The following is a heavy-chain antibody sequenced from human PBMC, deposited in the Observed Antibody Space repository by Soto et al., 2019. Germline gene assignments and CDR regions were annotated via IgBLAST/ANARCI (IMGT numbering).Heavy chain of an antibody. Sequence: SETLSLTCAVYGGSFSGYYWSWIRQPPGKGLEWIGEINHSGSTNYNPSLKSRVTISVDTSKNQFSLKLSSVTAADTAVYYCAGGKGFWSGYYAYYYGMDVWGQGTTVTVSS. D-gene: IGHD3-3*01. CDR1: GGSFSGYY. V-gene: IGHV4-34*01. J-gene: IGHJ6*02. CDR2: INHSGST. CDR3: AGGKGFWSGYYAYYYGMDV.